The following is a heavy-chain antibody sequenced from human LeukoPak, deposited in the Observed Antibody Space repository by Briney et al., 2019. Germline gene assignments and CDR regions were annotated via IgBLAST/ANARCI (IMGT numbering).Heavy chain of an antibody. D-gene: IGHD3-9*01. CDR3: ARHGKRGITIFDY. CDR2: IYYSGST. V-gene: IGHV4-59*08. Sequence: SETLSLTCTVSGGSISSYYWSWIRQPPGKGLEWIGCIYYSGSTNYNPSLKSRVTISVDTSKNQFSLKLSSVTAADTAVYYCARHGKRGITIFDYWGQGTLVTVSS. CDR1: GGSISSYY. J-gene: IGHJ4*02.